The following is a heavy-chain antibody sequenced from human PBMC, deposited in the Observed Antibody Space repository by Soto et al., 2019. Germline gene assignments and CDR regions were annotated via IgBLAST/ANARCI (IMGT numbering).Heavy chain of an antibody. Sequence: PGGSLRLSCTASGFTFDTYTMNWLRQAPGRGLEWVSSISATTTYKYYAASVEGRFTISRGNAKNSLYLQTNSLGAEDTAVYYCARGSASKSGHLWYFDLWGRGTLVTVSS. CDR3: ARGSASKSGHLWYFDL. V-gene: IGHV3-21*01. J-gene: IGHJ2*01. CDR2: ISATTTYK. CDR1: GFTFDTYT. D-gene: IGHD2-8*02.